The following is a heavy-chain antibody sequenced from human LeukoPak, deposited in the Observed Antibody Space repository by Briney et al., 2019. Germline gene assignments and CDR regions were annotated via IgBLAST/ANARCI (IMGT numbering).Heavy chain of an antibody. Sequence: PSETLSLTCTVSGGSISSSSYYWGWIRQPPGKGLEWIGSIYYSGSTYYNPSLKSRVTISVDKSKNQFSLKLSSVTAADTAVYYCARDQRWSSRSYYYYYMDVWGKGTTVTVSS. V-gene: IGHV4-39*07. CDR1: GGSISSSSYY. J-gene: IGHJ6*03. CDR2: IYYSGST. CDR3: ARDQRWSSRSYYYYYMDV. D-gene: IGHD6-13*01.